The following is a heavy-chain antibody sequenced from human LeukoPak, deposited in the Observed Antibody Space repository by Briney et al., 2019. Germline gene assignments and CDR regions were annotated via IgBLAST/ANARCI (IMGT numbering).Heavy chain of an antibody. CDR1: GDTFISYA. CDR2: IIPIFGTA. Sequence: SSVKVSCKASGDTFISYAITWVRQAPGQGLEWMGGIIPIFGTANYAQKFQGRVTITADESTSTAYMELSSLRSEDTAVYYCARVADAYNPDYWGQGTLVTVSS. CDR3: ARVADAYNPDY. D-gene: IGHD5-24*01. J-gene: IGHJ4*02. V-gene: IGHV1-69*01.